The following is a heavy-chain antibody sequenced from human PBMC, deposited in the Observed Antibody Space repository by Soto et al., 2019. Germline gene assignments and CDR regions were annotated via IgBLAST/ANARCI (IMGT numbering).Heavy chain of an antibody. J-gene: IGHJ5*02. CDR1: GYTFTGYY. CDR2: INPNSGGT. D-gene: IGHD2-8*01. V-gene: IGHV1-2*02. CDR3: ARGPTLMVYARRVGNWFDP. Sequence: GSSVKVSCKASGYTFTGYYMHWVRRAPGQGLEWMGWINPNSGGTNYAQKFQGRVTMTRDTSISTAYMELSRLRSDDTAVYYCARGPTLMVYARRVGNWFDPWGQGTLVTVSS.